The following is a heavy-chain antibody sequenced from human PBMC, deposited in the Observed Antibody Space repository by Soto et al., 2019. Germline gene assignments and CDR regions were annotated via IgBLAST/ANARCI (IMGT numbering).Heavy chain of an antibody. D-gene: IGHD6-13*01. CDR3: ARDNSGYEENASGSSSWYCFDY. Sequence: GGSLRLSCAASGFTFSSYGMHWVRQAPGKGLEWVAVIWYDGSNKYYADSVKGRFTISRDNSKNTLYLQMNSLRAEDTAVYYCARDNSGYEENASGSSSWYCFDYWGQGTLVTVSS. J-gene: IGHJ4*02. V-gene: IGHV3-33*01. CDR2: IWYDGSNK. CDR1: GFTFSSYG.